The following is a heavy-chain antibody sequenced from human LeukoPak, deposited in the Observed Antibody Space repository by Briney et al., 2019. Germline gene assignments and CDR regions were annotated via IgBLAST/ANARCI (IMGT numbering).Heavy chain of an antibody. V-gene: IGHV4-34*01. CDR1: GGSFSGYY. CDR2: INHSGST. J-gene: IGHJ2*01. D-gene: IGHD6-6*01. CDR3: ARRKAARPLSSWYFDL. Sequence: KPSETLSLTCAVYGGSFSGYYWSWIRQPPGKGLEWIGEINHSGSTNYNPSLKSRVTISVDMSKNQFSLKLSSVTAADTAVYYCARRKAARPLSSWYFDLWGRGTLVTVSS.